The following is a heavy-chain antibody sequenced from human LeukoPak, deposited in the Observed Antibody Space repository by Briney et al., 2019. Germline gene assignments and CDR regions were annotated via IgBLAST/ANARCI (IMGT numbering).Heavy chain of an antibody. Sequence: GGSLRLSCAVSGITLSNYGMTWVRQAPGKGLEWVAGISDSGGSTNYADSVKGRFTISGDNPKNTLYLQMNSLRAEDTAVYFCAKRGVVIRVILVGFHKEAYYFDSWGQGALVTVSS. CDR2: ISDSGGST. CDR1: GITLSNYG. J-gene: IGHJ4*02. V-gene: IGHV3-23*01. D-gene: IGHD3-22*01. CDR3: AKRGVVIRVILVGFHKEAYYFDS.